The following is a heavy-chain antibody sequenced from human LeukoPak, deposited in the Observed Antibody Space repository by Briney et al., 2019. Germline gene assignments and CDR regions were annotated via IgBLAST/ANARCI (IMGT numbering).Heavy chain of an antibody. V-gene: IGHV3-23*01. CDR1: GFTFSSYS. CDR2: ISGSGGST. Sequence: SGGSLRLSCAASGFTFSSYSMNWVRRAPGKGLEWVSAISGSGGSTYYADSVKGRFTISRDNSKNTLYLQMNSLRAEDTAVYYCAKGVGGYCSSTSCYDDAFDIWGQGTMVTVPS. J-gene: IGHJ3*02. D-gene: IGHD2-2*01. CDR3: AKGVGGYCSSTSCYDDAFDI.